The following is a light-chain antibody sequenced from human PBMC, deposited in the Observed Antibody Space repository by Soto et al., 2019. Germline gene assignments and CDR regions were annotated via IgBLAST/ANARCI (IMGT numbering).Light chain of an antibody. CDR1: QSISSW. J-gene: IGKJ1*01. V-gene: IGKV1-5*03. CDR3: QQYNSYSPT. Sequence: DIQMTQSPSTLSASVGDRVTITYRASQSISSWLAWYQQKPGKDPKLLIYKASSLDSGVPSRFSGSGSGTEFTLTISSLQPDDFATYYCQQYNSYSPTFGQVTKVEI. CDR2: KAS.